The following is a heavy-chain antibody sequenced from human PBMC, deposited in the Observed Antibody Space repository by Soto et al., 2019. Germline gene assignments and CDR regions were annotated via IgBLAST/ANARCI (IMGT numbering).Heavy chain of an antibody. CDR3: AREQNFFESSGYYDH. D-gene: IGHD3-22*01. Sequence: QIQLVQSAAEVKKPGASVKVSCKTSGYTFVSYGISWVRQAPGQGREWMGWISPYNGNTNFAQRFRGRVTLTTDTSTDIVYMDLGSLKSDDTAGYYCAREQNFFESSGYYDHWGQGTLITVSS. CDR1: GYTFVSYG. J-gene: IGHJ5*02. CDR2: ISPYNGNT. V-gene: IGHV1-18*04.